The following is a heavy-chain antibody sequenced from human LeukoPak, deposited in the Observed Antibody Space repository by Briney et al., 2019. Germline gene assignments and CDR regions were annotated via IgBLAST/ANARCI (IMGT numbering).Heavy chain of an antibody. D-gene: IGHD3-22*01. CDR1: GFTFSSYW. V-gene: IGHV3-74*01. CDR2: INSDGSST. J-gene: IGHJ4*02. Sequence: EGSLRLSCAASGFTFSSYWMHWVRQAPGKGLVWVSRINSDGSSTSYADSVKGRFTISRDNAKNTLYLQMNSLRAEDTAVYYCAREEYYYDSSGYYYYFDYWGQGTLVTVSS. CDR3: AREEYYYDSSGYYYYFDY.